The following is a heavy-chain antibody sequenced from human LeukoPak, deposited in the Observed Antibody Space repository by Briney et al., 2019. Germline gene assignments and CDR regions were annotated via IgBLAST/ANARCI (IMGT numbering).Heavy chain of an antibody. Sequence: SETLSLTCTVSGGSITTHYWSWIRQPPGKGLEWIGSIYYSGSTYYNPSLKSRVTISVDTSKNQFSLKLSSVTAADTAVYYCARRPDCSGGSCPARGAFDIWGQGTMVTVSS. CDR3: ARRPDCSGGSCPARGAFDI. CDR2: IYYSGST. V-gene: IGHV4-59*05. D-gene: IGHD2-15*01. J-gene: IGHJ3*02. CDR1: GGSITTHY.